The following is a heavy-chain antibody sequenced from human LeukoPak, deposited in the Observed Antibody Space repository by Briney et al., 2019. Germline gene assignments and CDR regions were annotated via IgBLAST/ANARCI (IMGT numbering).Heavy chain of an antibody. V-gene: IGHV3-30*02. CDR1: GFTFSTYG. CDR2: VHYDGTNK. J-gene: IGHJ3*01. CDR3: AKDQTGISYDAFDV. Sequence: GGSLRLSCAASGFTFSTYGMYWVRQAPGKGLEWVALVHYDGTNKKYADSVRGRFTISRDNSKNTVFLQMNSLRVEDTAFYYCAKDQTGISYDAFDVWGQGTMVTVSS.